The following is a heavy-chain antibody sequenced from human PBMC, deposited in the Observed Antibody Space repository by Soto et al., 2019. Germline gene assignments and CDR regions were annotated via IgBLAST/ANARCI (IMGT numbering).Heavy chain of an antibody. CDR2: INHSGST. V-gene: IGHV4-34*01. J-gene: IGHJ3*02. CDR1: GGSFSGYY. D-gene: IGHD4-17*01. CDR3: ARLNTNGVGAFDI. Sequence: QVQLQQWGAGLLKPSETLSLTCAVYGGSFSGYYWGWIRQPPGKGLEWIGEINHSGSTNYNPSLKSRVTLSVDTTKNQFSLRLSSVTAADTTIYYCARLNTNGVGAFDIWGQGTVVSVSS.